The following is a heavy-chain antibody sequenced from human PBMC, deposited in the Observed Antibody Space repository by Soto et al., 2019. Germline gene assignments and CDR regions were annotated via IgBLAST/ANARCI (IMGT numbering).Heavy chain of an antibody. D-gene: IGHD3-22*01. J-gene: IGHJ4*02. CDR1: GFTFSRFG. V-gene: IGHV3-23*01. Sequence: EVQLLESGGGLVQPGGSLRLSCAASGFTFSRFGMSWVRQAPGKGLEWISGISGGGNPTYYSESVKGRFTISRDSAKNTVSLQMNRLRTEDTAVYYCAKDITFDSSAYDSWGQGTLVTVSS. CDR2: ISGGGNPT. CDR3: AKDITFDSSAYDS.